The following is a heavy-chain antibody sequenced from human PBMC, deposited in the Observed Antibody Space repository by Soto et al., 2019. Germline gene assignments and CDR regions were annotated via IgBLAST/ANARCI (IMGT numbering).Heavy chain of an antibody. V-gene: IGHV1-2*02. CDR1: GYSFTAYY. D-gene: IGHD6-6*01. CDR3: ARRPPTGLYYYGMDV. CDR2: IDPKNGAT. Sequence: QVQLVQSGAEVKKPGASVKVSCKASGYSFTAYYMHWVRQAPGQGLEWVGWIDPKNGATDYAQKFQGRVAMTRDTSISTTYMELSRLRSDETAVYYCARRPPTGLYYYGMDVWGQGTTVTVSS. J-gene: IGHJ6*02.